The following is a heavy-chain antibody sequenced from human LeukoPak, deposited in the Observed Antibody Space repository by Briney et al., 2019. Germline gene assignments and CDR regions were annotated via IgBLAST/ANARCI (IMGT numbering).Heavy chain of an antibody. J-gene: IGHJ4*02. CDR1: GYTFTSYA. CDR2: INTNTGNP. D-gene: IGHD3-10*01. V-gene: IGHV7-4-1*02. CDR3: ARGLIGSNTVLLWFGESPLYYFDY. Sequence: RASVKVSCKASGYTFTSYAMNWVRQAPGQGLEWMGWINTNTGNPTYAQGFTGRFVFSLDTSVSTAYLQISSLKAEDTAVYYCARGLIGSNTVLLWFGESPLYYFDYWGQGTLVTVSS.